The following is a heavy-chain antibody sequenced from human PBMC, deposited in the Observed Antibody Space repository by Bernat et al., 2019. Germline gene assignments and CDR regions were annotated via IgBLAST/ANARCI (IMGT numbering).Heavy chain of an antibody. V-gene: IGHV3-23*01. J-gene: IGHJ4*02. CDR1: GFTFSSYA. Sequence: EVQLLESGGGLVQPGGSLRLSCAASGFTFSSYAMSWVRQAPGKGLEWVSAISGSGGSTYYADSVKGRFTISRDNSKNTLYLQMNSLRAEDTAVYYCAKVPLHNPKERTYYDYIWGSYSQQEWAYFDYWGQGTLVTVSS. D-gene: IGHD3-16*01. CDR3: AKVPLHNPKERTYYDYIWGSYSQQEWAYFDY. CDR2: ISGSGGST.